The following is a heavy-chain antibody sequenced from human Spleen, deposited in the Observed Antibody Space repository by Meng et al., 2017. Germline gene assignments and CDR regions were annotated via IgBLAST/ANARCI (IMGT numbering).Heavy chain of an antibody. CDR2: ISWISAGR. CDR3: ARESAFDI. V-gene: IGHV3-9*01. Sequence: SLKISCAASGFFFDDYAMHWVRQALGKGQEWVSGISWISAGRGYADSVKGRFTISRDNSKNTLYLQMNSLRAEDTAVYYCARESAFDIWGQGTMVTVSS. J-gene: IGHJ3*02. CDR1: GFFFDDYA.